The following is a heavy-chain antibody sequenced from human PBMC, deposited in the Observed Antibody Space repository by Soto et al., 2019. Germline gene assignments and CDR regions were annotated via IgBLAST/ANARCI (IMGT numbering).Heavy chain of an antibody. CDR1: GFTFNLYL. V-gene: IGHV3-74*01. Sequence: EVHLVESGGGLVQPGGSLRLSCAASGFTFNLYLLHWVRQAPGKGLVWVSRINPDGSSTTYADSVKGRFTISRDNSKNTVYLQMNGLGAEDTAIYYCARDNWNSYWGQGALVTVSS. D-gene: IGHD1-7*01. CDR2: INPDGSST. CDR3: ARDNWNSY. J-gene: IGHJ4*02.